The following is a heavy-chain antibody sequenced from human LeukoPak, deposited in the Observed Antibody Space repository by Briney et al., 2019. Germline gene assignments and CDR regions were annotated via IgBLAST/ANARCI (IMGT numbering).Heavy chain of an antibody. Sequence: GGSLRLSCVASGFTVSSNYMSWVRQAPGKGLEWVSVIYSGGSTYYADSVKGRFTISRDNSKNTLYLQMNSLRVGDTAVYYCARDYGVAEGYWGQGTLVTVSS. CDR1: GFTVSSNY. CDR2: IYSGGST. V-gene: IGHV3-53*01. CDR3: ARDYGVAEGY. J-gene: IGHJ4*02. D-gene: IGHD6-19*01.